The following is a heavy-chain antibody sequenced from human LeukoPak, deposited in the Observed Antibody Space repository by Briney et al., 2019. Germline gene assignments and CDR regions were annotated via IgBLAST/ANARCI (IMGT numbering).Heavy chain of an antibody. CDR1: GYTFTGYY. D-gene: IGHD4-17*01. CDR3: ARVFNYGDYVGRSREPHNAFDI. CDR2: INPNSGGT. Sequence: ASVKVSCKASGYTFTGYYMHWVRQAPGQGLEWMGWINPNSGGTNYAQKFQGRVTMTRDTSISTAYMGLSRLRSDDTAVYYCARVFNYGDYVGRSREPHNAFDIWGQGTMVTVSS. J-gene: IGHJ3*02. V-gene: IGHV1-2*02.